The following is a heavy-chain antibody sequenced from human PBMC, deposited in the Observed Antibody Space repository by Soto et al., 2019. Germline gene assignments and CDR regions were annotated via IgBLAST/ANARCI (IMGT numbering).Heavy chain of an antibody. V-gene: IGHV6-1*01. J-gene: IGHJ6*02. CDR2: TYYRSKWYN. CDR1: GDSVSSNSAA. CDR3: AREPEQWLVRNYYYYGMDV. D-gene: IGHD6-19*01. Sequence: SQTLSLTCAISGDSVSSNSAAWNWIRQSPSGGLEWLGRTYYRSKWYNDYAVSVKSRITINPDTSKNQFSLQLNSVTPEDTAVYYCAREPEQWLVRNYYYYGMDVWGQGTTVTVSS.